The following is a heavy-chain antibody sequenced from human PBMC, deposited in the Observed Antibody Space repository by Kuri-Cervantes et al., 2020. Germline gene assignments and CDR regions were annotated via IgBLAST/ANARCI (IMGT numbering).Heavy chain of an antibody. J-gene: IGHJ4*02. V-gene: IGHV3-21*01. D-gene: IGHD2-15*01. Sequence: GGSLRLSCAASGFTFSSYSMNWVRQAPGKGLEWVSSISSSSSYIYYADSVKGRFTISRDNSKNTLYLQMNSLRAEDTAVYYCARDAEYCSGGSCYWGSFDYWGQGTLVTVSS. CDR3: ARDAEYCSGGSCYWGSFDY. CDR1: GFTFSSYS. CDR2: ISSSSSYI.